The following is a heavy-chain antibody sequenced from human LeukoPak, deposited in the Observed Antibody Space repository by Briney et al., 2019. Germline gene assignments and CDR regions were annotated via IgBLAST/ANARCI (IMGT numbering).Heavy chain of an antibody. J-gene: IGHJ3*02. Sequence: PGGSLRLSCAASGFTFSSYSMNWVRQAPGKGLEWVAFIRYDGSNKYYADSVKGRFTISRDNSKNTLYLQMNSLRAEDTAVYYCASGQGTSSWGDPTPDAFDIWGQGTMVTVSS. CDR1: GFTFSSYS. D-gene: IGHD2-2*01. CDR2: IRYDGSNK. CDR3: ASGQGTSSWGDPTPDAFDI. V-gene: IGHV3-30*02.